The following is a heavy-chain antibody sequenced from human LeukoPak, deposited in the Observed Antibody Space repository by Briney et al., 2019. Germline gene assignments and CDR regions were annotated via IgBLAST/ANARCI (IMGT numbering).Heavy chain of an antibody. D-gene: IGHD3-22*01. V-gene: IGHV3-30-3*01. CDR1: GFTFSSYA. CDR2: ISYDGSNK. CDR3: TRLGSGYHREYDY. J-gene: IGHJ4*02. Sequence: GGSLRLSCAASGFTFSSYAMHWVRQAPGKGLEWVAVISYDGSNKYYADSVKGRFTISRDNSKNTLYLQMNSLKTEDTAVYYCTRLGSGYHREYDYWGQGTLVTVSS.